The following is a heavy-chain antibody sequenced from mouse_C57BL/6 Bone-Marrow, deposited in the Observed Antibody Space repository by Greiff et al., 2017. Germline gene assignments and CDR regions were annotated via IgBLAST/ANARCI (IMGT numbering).Heavy chain of an antibody. CDR2: IRNKANNHAT. Sequence: EVKLVESGGGLVQPGGSMKLSCAASGFTFSDAWMDWVRQSPEKGLEWVAEIRNKANNHATYYAESVKGRFTISRDDSNSSVYLQMDSLRTEDTGIYYCTRDYGSSYGFAYWGQGTLVTVSA. V-gene: IGHV6-6*01. J-gene: IGHJ3*01. D-gene: IGHD1-1*01. CDR1: GFTFSDAW. CDR3: TRDYGSSYGFAY.